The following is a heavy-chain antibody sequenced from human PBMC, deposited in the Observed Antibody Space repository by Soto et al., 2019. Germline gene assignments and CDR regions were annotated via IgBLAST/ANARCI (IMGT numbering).Heavy chain of an antibody. J-gene: IGHJ4*02. Sequence: QVQLVQSGPEVKKPGASVRVSCKASGYTFPNYGISWVRQAPGQGLEWMGRISAYNGNTINAQKFQDRVTMTRDTSTSTAYMELRSLRSDDTSMYFCARVPSYLPEDYWGQGTLVTVSS. CDR2: ISAYNGNT. V-gene: IGHV1-18*01. CDR3: ARVPSYLPEDY. CDR1: GYTFPNYG.